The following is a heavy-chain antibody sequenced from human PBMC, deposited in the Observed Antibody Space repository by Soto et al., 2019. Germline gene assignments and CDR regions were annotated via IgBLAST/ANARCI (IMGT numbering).Heavy chain of an antibody. D-gene: IGHD2-15*01. CDR1: GFSLTRSGVG. V-gene: IGHV2-5*02. CDR3: AHRYCSGGSCYLSFAY. Sequence: QITLKESGPTLVKPTQTLTLTCTFSGFSLTRSGVGVAWIRQPPGKALEWLALIYWGDEKLYSPSLKSRLTIRKDTSKNQGVLTMTNMDPVDTATYYCAHRYCSGGSCYLSFAYWGQGPLVTVSS. J-gene: IGHJ4*02. CDR2: IYWGDEK.